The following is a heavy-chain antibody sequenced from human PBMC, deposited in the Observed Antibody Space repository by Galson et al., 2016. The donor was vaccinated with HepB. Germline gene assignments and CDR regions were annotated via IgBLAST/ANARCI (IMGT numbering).Heavy chain of an antibody. Sequence: SLRLSCAGSGFTFSRYAMSWVRQAPGKGLEWVSSISGTGGSTYFTDSADSVKGRFTISRDNSKDTLYLQMKSVTAEDKAIYYCTTGSKDMAREVMYKRLHYYGIDASGRWTTGTVSS. CDR2: ISGTGGST. J-gene: IGHJ6*02. CDR1: GFTFSRYA. D-gene: IGHD2-15*01. CDR3: TTGSKDMAREVMYKRLHYYGIDA. V-gene: IGHV3-23*01.